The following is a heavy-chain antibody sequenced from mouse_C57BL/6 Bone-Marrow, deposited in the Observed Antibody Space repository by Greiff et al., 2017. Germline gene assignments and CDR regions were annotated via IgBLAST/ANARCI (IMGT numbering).Heavy chain of an antibody. Sequence: EVKLMESVAELVRPGASVKLSCTASGFNIKNTYMHWVKQRPEQGLEWIGRIDPANGNTKYAPKFPGKATITADTSSTPAYLQLSSLTSEDTAIYYCASPITTVVATPFAYWGQGTLVTVSA. CDR2: IDPANGNT. D-gene: IGHD1-1*01. J-gene: IGHJ3*01. V-gene: IGHV14-3*01. CDR3: ASPITTVVATPFAY. CDR1: GFNIKNTY.